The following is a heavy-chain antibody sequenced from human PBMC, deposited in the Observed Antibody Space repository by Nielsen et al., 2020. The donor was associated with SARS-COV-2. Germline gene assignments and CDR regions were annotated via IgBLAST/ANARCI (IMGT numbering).Heavy chain of an antibody. D-gene: IGHD6-19*01. CDR2: IYYSGST. V-gene: IGHV4-39*01. CDR3: AIPYSCWPYNWFDP. CDR1: GGSISSSSYY. Sequence: SETLSLTCTVSGGSISSSSYYWGWIRQPPGKGLEWIGSIYYSGSTYYNPSLKSRVTISVDTSKNQFSLKLSSVTAADTAVYYCAIPYSCWPYNWFDPWGQGTLVTVSS. J-gene: IGHJ5*02.